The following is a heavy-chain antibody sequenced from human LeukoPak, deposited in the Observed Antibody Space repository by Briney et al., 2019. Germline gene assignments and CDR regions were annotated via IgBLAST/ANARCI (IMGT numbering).Heavy chain of an antibody. CDR2: IYYSGST. V-gene: IGHV4-59*12. CDR1: GGSISSYY. CDR3: AYDGYNKYYGMDV. D-gene: IGHD5-12*01. Sequence: SETLSLTCTVSGGSISSYYWSWIRQPPGKGLEWIGYIYYSGSTSYNPSLKSRVTISVDTSKNQFSLKLSSVTAADTAVYYCAYDGYNKYYGMDVWGQGTTVTVSS. J-gene: IGHJ6*02.